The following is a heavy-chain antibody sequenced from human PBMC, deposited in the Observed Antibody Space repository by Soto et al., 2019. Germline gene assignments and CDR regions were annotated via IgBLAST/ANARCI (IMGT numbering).Heavy chain of an antibody. V-gene: IGHV3-23*01. D-gene: IGHD6-19*01. CDR3: TKAFIAVAVPDY. Sequence: GGSVRLSCAASGFTFHSHAMSWVRLAPGKGLEWISSITGNGLNSYYANSVKGRFTISRDNSKNTVYLQMNGLGAEDTAVYYCTKAFIAVAVPDYWGQGTLVTAPQ. CDR2: ITGNGLNS. CDR1: GFTFHSHA. J-gene: IGHJ4*02.